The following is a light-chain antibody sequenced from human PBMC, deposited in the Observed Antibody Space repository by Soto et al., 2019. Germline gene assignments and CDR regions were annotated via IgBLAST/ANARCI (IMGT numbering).Light chain of an antibody. Sequence: DIQMTQSPSSLSASVGDRVTITCRASQTISSWLAWYQQKPGKAPKLLIYKASTLKSGVPSRFSGSGSGTEFTLTISSLQSEDFAVYYCQQYNNWPLTFGGGTKVDI. J-gene: IGKJ4*01. CDR1: QTISSW. V-gene: IGKV1-5*03. CDR3: QQYNNWPLT. CDR2: KAS.